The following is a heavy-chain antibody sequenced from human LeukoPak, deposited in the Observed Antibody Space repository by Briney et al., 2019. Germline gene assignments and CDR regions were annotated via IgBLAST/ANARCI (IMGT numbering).Heavy chain of an antibody. CDR3: ARDFWYDSSGYYFP. CDR2: INPNSGGT. V-gene: IGHV1-2*02. D-gene: IGHD3-22*01. CDR1: GYTFTGYY. J-gene: IGHJ5*02. Sequence: GASVKVSCKASGYTFTGYYMHWVRQAPGQGLEWMGWINPNSGGTNYAQKFQGRVTMTRDTSISTAYMELSRLRSDDTAVYYCARDFWYDSSGYYFPWGQGTLVTVSS.